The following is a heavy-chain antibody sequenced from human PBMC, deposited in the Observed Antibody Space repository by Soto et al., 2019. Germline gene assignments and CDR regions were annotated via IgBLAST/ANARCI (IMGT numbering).Heavy chain of an antibody. Sequence: QVQLQESGPGLVKPSETLSLTCTVSNGSIINYYWSWIRQPPGKGLEWIGLIYYSGSTTYNPYIKGRVTMSVDMSRTQLSLQRISVPAAVSAVYCRASRLTLASTTGAAFDLWGQETMVTVSS. J-gene: IGHJ3*01. CDR3: ASRLTLASTTGAAFDL. V-gene: IGHV4-59*01. CDR2: IYYSGST. CDR1: NGSIINYY. D-gene: IGHD1-26*01.